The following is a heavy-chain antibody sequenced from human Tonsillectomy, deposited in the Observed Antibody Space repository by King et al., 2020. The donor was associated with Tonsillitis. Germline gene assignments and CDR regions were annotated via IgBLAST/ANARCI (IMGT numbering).Heavy chain of an antibody. CDR3: SRETWVYGS. CDR1: GYTFTHYH. V-gene: IGHV1-2*02. CDR2: IECNSGST. Sequence: QLVQSGTEVKVPGASVTVSCKASGYTFTHYHIHWIRQAPGQGLEWMGWIECNSGSTNYAQNLQGRVTLTRATSTNTAYIHLRILKSDDTAIYYCSRETWVYGSWGQGTLVTVSS. J-gene: IGHJ5*02. D-gene: IGHD2-8*01.